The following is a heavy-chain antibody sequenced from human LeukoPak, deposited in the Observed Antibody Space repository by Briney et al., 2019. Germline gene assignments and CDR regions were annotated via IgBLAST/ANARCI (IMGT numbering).Heavy chain of an antibody. J-gene: IGHJ4*02. V-gene: IGHV6-1*01. Sequence: SQTLSLTCAISVDSVCSNRTAWNWIRQSPSRGLEGLGRTYYRSKWNYDYTTSVKGRITIKPDTSKNQVSLQLNSVTPDDTAVSFGTMFFHGTIDYRGERPLVTVSS. CDR2: TYYRSKWNY. D-gene: IGHD3-10*02. CDR1: VDSVCSNRTA. CDR3: TMFFHGTIDY.